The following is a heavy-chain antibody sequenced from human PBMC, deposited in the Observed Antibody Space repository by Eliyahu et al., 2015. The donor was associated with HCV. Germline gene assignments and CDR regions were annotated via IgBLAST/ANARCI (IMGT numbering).Heavy chain of an antibody. CDR2: IYYSGST. Sequence: QLQLQESGPGLVKPSETLSLTCTVSGGSISSSSYYWGWIRQPPGKGLEWIGSIYYSGSTYYNPSLKSRVTISVDTSKNQFSLKLSSVTAADTAVYYCARARGVDTAMVHWYFDLWGRGTLVTVSS. D-gene: IGHD5-18*01. CDR1: GGSISSSSYY. V-gene: IGHV4-39*07. J-gene: IGHJ2*01. CDR3: ARARGVDTAMVHWYFDL.